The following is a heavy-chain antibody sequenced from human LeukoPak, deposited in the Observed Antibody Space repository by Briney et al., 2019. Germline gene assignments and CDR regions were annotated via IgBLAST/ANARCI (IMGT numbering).Heavy chain of an antibody. D-gene: IGHD5-18*01. CDR3: AKDWDTAMGYASLLNWFDP. CDR2: ISGIGGST. J-gene: IGHJ5*02. V-gene: IGHV3-23*01. Sequence: GGSLRLSCAASGFTFSSYAMSWVRQAPGKGLEWVSAISGIGGSTYYAESVKGRFTISRDNSKNTLYMQMNSLRAEDTGVYYCAKDWDTAMGYASLLNWFDPWGQGTLVTVSS. CDR1: GFTFSSYA.